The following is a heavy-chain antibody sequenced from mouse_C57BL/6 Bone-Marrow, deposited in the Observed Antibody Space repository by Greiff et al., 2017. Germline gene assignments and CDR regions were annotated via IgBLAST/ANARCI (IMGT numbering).Heavy chain of an antibody. CDR2: IYPGDGDT. CDR1: GYAFSSSW. Sequence: QVQLQQSGPELVKPGASVKISCKASGYAFSSSWMNWVKQRPGKGLEWIGRIYPGDGDTNYNGKFKGKATLTADKSSSTAYMQLRSLTSEDSAVYFCAREGLDYWGQGTTLTVSS. D-gene: IGHD3-3*01. J-gene: IGHJ2*01. CDR3: AREGLDY. V-gene: IGHV1-82*01.